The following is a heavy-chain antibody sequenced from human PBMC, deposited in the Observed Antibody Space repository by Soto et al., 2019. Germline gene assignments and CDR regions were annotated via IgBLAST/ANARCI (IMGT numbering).Heavy chain of an antibody. J-gene: IGHJ4*02. V-gene: IGHV1-8*01. CDR2: MNPNSGNT. CDR3: ARSTNDYGDRH. Sequence: QVQLVQSGAEVKMPGASVKVSCKASGYTFTSYDINWVRQATGQGLEWMGWMNPNSGNTGYAQKFQGRVSMTRNTYISTAYMEPRSLRSEDTAVYYCARSTNDYGDRHWGQGTLVTVSS. CDR1: GYTFTSYD. D-gene: IGHD4-17*01.